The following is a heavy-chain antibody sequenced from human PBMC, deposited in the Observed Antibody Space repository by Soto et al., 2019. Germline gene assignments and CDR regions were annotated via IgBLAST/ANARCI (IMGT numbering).Heavy chain of an antibody. V-gene: IGHV1-24*01. D-gene: IGHD5-18*01. J-gene: IGHJ4*02. CDR3: ARTRIQLWTPDY. CDR2: FDPEDGET. Sequence: GASVKVSCKVSGYTLTELSMHWVRQAPGKGLEWMGGFDPEDGETIYAQKFQGWVTITRDTSINTAYMEVNRLKSNDSAVYYCARTRIQLWTPDYWGQGTQVTVSS. CDR1: GYTLTELS.